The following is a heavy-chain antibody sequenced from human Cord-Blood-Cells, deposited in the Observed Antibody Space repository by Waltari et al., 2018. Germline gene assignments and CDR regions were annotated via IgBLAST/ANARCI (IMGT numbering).Heavy chain of an antibody. V-gene: IGHV6-1*01. CDR3: ARDSIRGEGFDY. J-gene: IGHJ4*02. CDR2: TYYRCKWYN. Sequence: QVQLQPSGPGLVKPSQTLSLTCAISGDSVSSTSAAWNWIRQSPSRGLAWLGRTYYRCKWYNGYAVSVTRRITISPDTSKNQFSLQLNSVTPEDTAVYYCARDSIRGEGFDYWGQGTLVTVSS. D-gene: IGHD2-21*01. CDR1: GDSVSSTSAA.